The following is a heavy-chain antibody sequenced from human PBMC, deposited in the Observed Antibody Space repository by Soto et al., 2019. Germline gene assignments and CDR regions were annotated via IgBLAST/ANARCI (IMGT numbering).Heavy chain of an antibody. CDR2: IYYSGST. D-gene: IGHD3-10*01. J-gene: IGHJ4*02. CDR1: GGSISSYY. CDR3: ARADVEYYGSGVVY. Sequence: SETLSLTCTVSGGSISSYYWSWIRQPPGKGLEWIGYIYYSGSTNYNPSLKSRVTISVDTSKNQFSLKLSSVTAADTAVYYCARADVEYYGSGVVYWGQGTLVTVSS. V-gene: IGHV4-59*01.